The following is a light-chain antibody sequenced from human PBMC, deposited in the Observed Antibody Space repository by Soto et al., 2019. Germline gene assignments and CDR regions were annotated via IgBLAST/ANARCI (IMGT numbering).Light chain of an antibody. CDR2: GIS. Sequence: EIVLTQSPGTLSLSPGEGATLSCRTSQSVNSGFLAWYQKKPGQAPRLLLYGISSRAIGIPDRFIGSGSGTDFTLSINRLQPDDFAVYYCQHYSDSVWTFGQGTKVEI. CDR3: QHYSDSVWT. CDR1: QSVNSGF. V-gene: IGKV3-20*01. J-gene: IGKJ1*01.